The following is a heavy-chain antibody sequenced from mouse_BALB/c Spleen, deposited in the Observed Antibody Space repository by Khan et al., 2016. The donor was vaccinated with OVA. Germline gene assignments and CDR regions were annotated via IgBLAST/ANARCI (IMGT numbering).Heavy chain of an antibody. Sequence: QIQLVQSGPELKKPGETVKISCKASGYTFTDYSMLWVKQAPGKGLKWMGWINTETGEPTYADDFKGRFAFSLESSASTAYLQINKLKNEDKATYDWARDRYDYCEDWGKGTTLTGSS. V-gene: IGHV9-2-1*01. CDR3: ARDRYDYCED. CDR1: GYTFTDYS. D-gene: IGHD2-14*01. CDR2: INTETGEP. J-gene: IGHJ2*01.